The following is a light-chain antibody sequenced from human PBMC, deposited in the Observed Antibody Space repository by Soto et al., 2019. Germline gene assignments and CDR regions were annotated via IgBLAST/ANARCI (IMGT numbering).Light chain of an antibody. CDR2: DVT. V-gene: IGLV2-14*03. J-gene: IGLJ1*01. Sequence: SALTQPASVSGSPGQSITISCTGTSSDVGAYNYVSWYQRHPGTAPKLIIYDVTLRPSGVSNRFSGSKSGNTASLTISGLQAEDEADFYCSSFSRSTPLVFGTGTKVTVL. CDR3: SSFSRSTPLV. CDR1: SSDVGAYNY.